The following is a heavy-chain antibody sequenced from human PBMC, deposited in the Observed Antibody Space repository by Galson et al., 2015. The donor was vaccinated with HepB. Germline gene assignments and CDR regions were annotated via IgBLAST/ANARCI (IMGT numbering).Heavy chain of an antibody. V-gene: IGHV3-64D*06. CDR3: VKRSSDYDFWKAGAHFDY. D-gene: IGHD3-3*01. Sequence: SLRLSCAASGFTFSSYAMHWVRQAPGKGLEYVSAISSNGGSTYYADSVKGRFTISRDNSKNTLYLQMSSLRAEDTAVYYCVKRSSDYDFWKAGAHFDYWGQGTLVTVSS. CDR1: GFTFSSYA. J-gene: IGHJ4*02. CDR2: ISSNGGST.